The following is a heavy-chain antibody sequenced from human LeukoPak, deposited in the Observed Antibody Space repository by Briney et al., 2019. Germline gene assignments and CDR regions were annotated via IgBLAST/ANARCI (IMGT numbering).Heavy chain of an antibody. CDR1: AYTFTDYY. Sequence: GASVKVSCKPSAYTFTDYYMHWVRQAPGQGLEWMGWINPNGGDTNYAQKFQGRVTMTRDTSISTAYMELSWLTSDDTAVYHCSTLKETDYWGQGTLVTVSS. CDR3: STLKETDY. J-gene: IGHJ4*02. CDR2: INPNGGDT. V-gene: IGHV1-2*02.